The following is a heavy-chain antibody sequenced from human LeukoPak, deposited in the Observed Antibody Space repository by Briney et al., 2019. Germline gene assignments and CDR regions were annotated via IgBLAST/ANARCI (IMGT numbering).Heavy chain of an antibody. Sequence: ASVKVSCKASGYTFTSYDINWVRQATGQGLEWMGWMNPNSGVTVYAQKFQGRVTMTRNTPVSTAYMELSGLRSDDTAVYYCARLERMDVWGKGTTVTVSS. CDR1: GYTFTSYD. J-gene: IGHJ6*04. CDR3: ARLERMDV. CDR2: MNPNSGVT. V-gene: IGHV1-8*01.